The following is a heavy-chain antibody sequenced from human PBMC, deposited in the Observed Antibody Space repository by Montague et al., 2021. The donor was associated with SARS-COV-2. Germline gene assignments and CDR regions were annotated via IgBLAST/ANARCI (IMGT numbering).Heavy chain of an antibody. Sequence: SETLSLTCTVSGGSIGGYYWTWMRQPPGKGLEWLGHIYYTGSNTYNPSLKSRVTISIDTPKNQFSLKLGSVTAADTAVYFCTSAQTTCFIANGVNYFDYWGQGALVTVSS. CDR1: GGSIGGYY. V-gene: IGHV4-59*01. CDR3: TSAQTTCFIANGVNYFDY. D-gene: IGHD2-2*01. J-gene: IGHJ4*02. CDR2: IYYTGSN.